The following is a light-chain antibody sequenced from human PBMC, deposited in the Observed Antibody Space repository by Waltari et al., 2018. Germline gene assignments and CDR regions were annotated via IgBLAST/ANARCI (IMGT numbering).Light chain of an antibody. CDR3: AAWDDSLTSFV. V-gene: IGLV1-44*01. Sequence: QSVLTQPPSVSGTPGQRVTISCSGSSANIGSNPVTWYHQLPGTAPKVLIYSNNQRPSGVPDRFAGSKSGTSASLAISGLQSEDEAYYYCAAWDDSLTSFVFGSGTTVTVL. CDR1: SANIGSNP. J-gene: IGLJ1*01. CDR2: SNN.